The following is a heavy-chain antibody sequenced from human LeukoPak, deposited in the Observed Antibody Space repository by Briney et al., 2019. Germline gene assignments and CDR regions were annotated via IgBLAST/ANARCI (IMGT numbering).Heavy chain of an antibody. CDR2: IYSSGST. V-gene: IGHV4-4*07. J-gene: IGHJ4*02. CDR1: GGSISNYF. Sequence: PSETLSLTCTVSGGSISNYFWNWIRQPAGKGLEWIGRIYSSGSTNYNPSLKSRVTMSVDTSKNQFSLKLSSVTAADTAVYYCARDDVLPATFDYWGQGTLVTVSS. CDR3: ARDDVLPATFDY. D-gene: IGHD2-2*01.